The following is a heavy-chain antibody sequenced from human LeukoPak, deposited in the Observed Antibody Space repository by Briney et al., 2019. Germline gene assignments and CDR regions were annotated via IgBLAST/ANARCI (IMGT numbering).Heavy chain of an antibody. CDR3: AKERRITMAGSVDYFDY. Sequence: GGSLRLSCAASGFTFSSYAMSWVRQAPGKGLEWVSAISGSGGGTYYADSVKGRFTISRDNSKNTMYLQMNSLRAEDTAVYYCAKERRITMAGSVDYFDYWGQGTLVTVSS. CDR1: GFTFSSYA. CDR2: ISGSGGGT. V-gene: IGHV3-23*01. D-gene: IGHD6-19*01. J-gene: IGHJ4*02.